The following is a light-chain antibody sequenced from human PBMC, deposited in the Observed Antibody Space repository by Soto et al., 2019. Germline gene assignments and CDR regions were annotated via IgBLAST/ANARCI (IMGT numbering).Light chain of an antibody. J-gene: IGLJ3*02. CDR3: AAWDDSLNGFWV. CDR1: SSNIGSNT. CDR2: SNN. V-gene: IGLV1-44*01. Sequence: QPVLTQPPSASETPGQRVIISCSGSSSNIGSNTVNWYQQLPGTAPKLLIFSNNHRPSGVPDRFSGSKSGTSASLAISGLQSEDEADYYCAAWDDSLNGFWVFGGGTKLTVL.